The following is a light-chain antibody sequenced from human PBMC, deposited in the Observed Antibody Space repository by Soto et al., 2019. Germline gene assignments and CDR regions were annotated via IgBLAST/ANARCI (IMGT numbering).Light chain of an antibody. V-gene: IGKV3-15*01. CDR1: QSVTSN. Sequence: EIVMTQSPATLSVSPGEGATLSCRASQSVTSNLAWYQQQPGQAPRLLIYGTSTRATGIPARLSGSGSGTEFTLNISSLQSEDFAVYYCQQYYNWPYTFGQGTKLEIK. CDR3: QQYYNWPYT. CDR2: GTS. J-gene: IGKJ2*01.